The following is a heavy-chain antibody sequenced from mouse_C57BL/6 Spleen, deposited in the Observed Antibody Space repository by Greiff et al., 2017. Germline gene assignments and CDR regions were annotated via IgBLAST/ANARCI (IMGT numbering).Heavy chain of an antibody. CDR1: GYSFTGYY. D-gene: IGHD2-1*01. CDR3: ARRGNPYYFDY. CDR2: INPSTGGT. Sequence: EVQLVESGPELVKPGASVKISCKASGYSFTGYYMNWVKQSPEKSLEWIGEINPSTGGTTYNQKFKAKATLTVDKSSSTAYMQLKSLTSEDSAVYYCARRGNPYYFDYWGQGTTLTVSS. J-gene: IGHJ2*01. V-gene: IGHV1-42*01.